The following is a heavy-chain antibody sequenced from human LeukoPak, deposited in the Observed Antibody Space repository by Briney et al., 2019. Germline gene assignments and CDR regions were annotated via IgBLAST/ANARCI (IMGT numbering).Heavy chain of an antibody. J-gene: IGHJ4*02. Sequence: SSETLSLTCTVSGGSISGDYWSWIRQPPGKGLDWVGYIHYTGGTNYNPSLKSRVTISVDTSKNQFSLMLSSVTAADTAVYYCARLQGDSTAVFDFWGQEALVTVSS. CDR3: ARLQGDSTAVFDF. V-gene: IGHV4-59*01. D-gene: IGHD2-21*01. CDR2: IHYTGGT. CDR1: GGSISGDY.